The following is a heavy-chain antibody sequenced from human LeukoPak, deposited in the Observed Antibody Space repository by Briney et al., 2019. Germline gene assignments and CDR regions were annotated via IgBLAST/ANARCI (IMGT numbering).Heavy chain of an antibody. CDR3: ARSVRRDYYDSSGPDAFDI. D-gene: IGHD3-22*01. CDR1: GGSFSGYY. CDR2: INHSGST. V-gene: IGHV4-34*01. Sequence: SETLSLTCAVYGGSFSGYYWSWIRQPPGKGLGWIGEINHSGSTNYNPSLKSRVTISVDRSKNQFSLKLSSVTAADTAVYYCARSVRRDYYDSSGPDAFDIWGQGTMVTVSS. J-gene: IGHJ3*02.